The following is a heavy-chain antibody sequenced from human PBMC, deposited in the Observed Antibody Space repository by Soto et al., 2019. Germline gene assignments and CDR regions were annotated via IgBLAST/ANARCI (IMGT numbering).Heavy chain of an antibody. CDR2: ISWNSGSI. J-gene: IGHJ6*02. CDR3: AKGIAAYYYYGMDV. D-gene: IGHD6-6*01. V-gene: IGHV3-9*01. CDR1: GFTFDDYA. Sequence: GGSLRLSCAASGFTFDDYAMHWVRQAPGKGLEWVSGISWNSGSIGYADYVKGRFTISRDNAKNSLYLQMNSLRAEDTAVYYCAKGIAAYYYYGMDVWGQGTTVTVSS.